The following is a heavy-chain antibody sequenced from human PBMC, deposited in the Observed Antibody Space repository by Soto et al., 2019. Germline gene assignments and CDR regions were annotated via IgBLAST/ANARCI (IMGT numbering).Heavy chain of an antibody. J-gene: IGHJ4*02. CDR2: IYYSGST. Sequence: SETLSLTCTVSGGSISSYYWSWIRQPPGKGLEWIGYIYYSGSTNYNPSLKSRVTISVDTSKNQFSLKLSSVTAADTAVYYCSSFFHRRGEFTYPYSFDYWGQGTLVTVSS. CDR3: SSFFHRRGEFTYPYSFDY. V-gene: IGHV4-59*08. CDR1: GGSISSYY. D-gene: IGHD3-16*01.